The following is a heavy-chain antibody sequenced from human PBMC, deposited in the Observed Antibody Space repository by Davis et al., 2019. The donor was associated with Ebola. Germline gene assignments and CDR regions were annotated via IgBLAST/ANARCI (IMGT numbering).Heavy chain of an antibody. V-gene: IGHV3-30*18. D-gene: IGHD2-2*01. J-gene: IGHJ4*02. CDR3: VKGLVVLPAAIGYFDH. CDR1: GFRFSDYG. Sequence: PGGSLRLSCVGSGFRFSDYGIHWIRQAPGKGLEWISGLSYNGHNTYYADSVKGRFTISRDNAKNSMYLQMNDLRIEDTAVYFCVKGLVVLPAAIGYFDHWGQGTLVTVSS. CDR2: LSYNGHNT.